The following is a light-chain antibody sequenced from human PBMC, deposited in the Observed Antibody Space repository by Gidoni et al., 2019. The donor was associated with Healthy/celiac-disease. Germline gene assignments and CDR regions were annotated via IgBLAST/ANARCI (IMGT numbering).Light chain of an antibody. CDR3: CSYAGSSSCV. CDR2: EVS. V-gene: IGLV2-23*02. CDR1: SSDVRSYNL. J-gene: IGLJ3*02. Sequence: QSALTQPASVSGSPGQSITISCTGTSSDVRSYNLASWYQQYPGEAPKLMLYEVSKRPSGVSNRFSGSMSGNTASLTISGFQAEDEADYYCCSYAGSSSCVFGGGTQLTVL.